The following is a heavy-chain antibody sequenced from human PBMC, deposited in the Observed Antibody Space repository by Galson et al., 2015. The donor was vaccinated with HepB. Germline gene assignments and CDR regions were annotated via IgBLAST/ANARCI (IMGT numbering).Heavy chain of an antibody. CDR1: GFTFTSSA. J-gene: IGHJ4*02. CDR3: AAGVRGVIPFDY. Sequence: SVKVSCKASGFTFTSSAMQWVRQARGQRLEWIGWIVVGSGNTNYAQKFQERVTITRDMSTSTACMELSSLRSEDTAVYYCAAGVRGVIPFDYWGQGTLVTVSS. V-gene: IGHV1-58*02. CDR2: IVVGSGNT. D-gene: IGHD3-10*01.